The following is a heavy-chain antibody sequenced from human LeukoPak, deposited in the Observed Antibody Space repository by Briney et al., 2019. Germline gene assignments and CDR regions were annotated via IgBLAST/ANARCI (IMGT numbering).Heavy chain of an antibody. CDR1: GGTFSSYA. CDR3: ARAAATALHFDY. J-gene: IGHJ4*02. CDR2: IIPIFGTA. D-gene: IGHD6-25*01. Sequence: SVKVSCKASGGTFSSYAISWVRQAPGQGLEWMGGIIPIFGTANYTQKFQGRVTITTDESTSTAYMELSSLRSEDTAVYYCARAAATALHFDYWGQGTLVTVSS. V-gene: IGHV1-69*05.